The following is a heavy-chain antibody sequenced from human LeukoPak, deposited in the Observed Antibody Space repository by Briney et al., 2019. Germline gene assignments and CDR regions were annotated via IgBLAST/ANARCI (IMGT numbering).Heavy chain of an antibody. D-gene: IGHD5-18*01. Sequence: SETLSLTCTVSGGSVSSSSYYWGWIRQPSGKGLEWIGSIYYSGSTYYNASLKSRVTISVDTSKNQFSLKLSSVTAADTAVYYCARRGYSYGPSYYFDYWGQGTLVTVSS. J-gene: IGHJ4*02. V-gene: IGHV4-39*07. CDR1: GGSVSSSSYY. CDR2: IYYSGST. CDR3: ARRGYSYGPSYYFDY.